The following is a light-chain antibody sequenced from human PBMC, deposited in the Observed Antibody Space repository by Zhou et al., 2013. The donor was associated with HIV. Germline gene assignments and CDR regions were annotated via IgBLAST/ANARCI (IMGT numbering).Light chain of an antibody. CDR3: QQSYTNA. J-gene: IGKJ1*01. CDR2: AAS. V-gene: IGKV1-39*01. CDR1: QSISSF. Sequence: DIQMTQSPSSLSASVGDRVTITCRASQSISSFLNWYQQKPGKAPNLLIYAASSLQSGVPSRFSGSGSGTDFTLTISSLQPEDYATYYCQQSYTNAFGQGTKVEVK.